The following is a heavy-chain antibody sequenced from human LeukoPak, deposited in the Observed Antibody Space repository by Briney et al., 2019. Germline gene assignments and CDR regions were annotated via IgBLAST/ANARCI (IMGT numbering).Heavy chain of an antibody. V-gene: IGHV3-7*01. CDR1: GLTFSNSW. CDR3: TRDLSPAHF. J-gene: IGHJ4*02. Sequence: PGGSLRLSCAASGLTFSNSWMNWVRQAPGKGLEWMANINPDGSEKYYVDSVKGRFTISRDNAKNTLYLQMNSLRADDTAVYYCTRDLSPAHFWGQGTLVTVSS. CDR2: INPDGSEK. D-gene: IGHD2/OR15-2a*01.